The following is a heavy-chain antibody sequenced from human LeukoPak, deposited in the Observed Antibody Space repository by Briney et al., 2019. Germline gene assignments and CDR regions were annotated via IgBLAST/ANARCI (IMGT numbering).Heavy chain of an antibody. Sequence: SVKVSCKASGYTFTGYYMHWVRQAPGQGLEWMGGIIPIFGTANYAQKFQGRVTITADESTSTAYMELSSLRSEDTAVYYCARDRDYYDSTYDAFDIWGQGTMVTVSS. CDR2: IIPIFGTA. D-gene: IGHD3-22*01. V-gene: IGHV1-69*13. CDR3: ARDRDYYDSTYDAFDI. J-gene: IGHJ3*02. CDR1: GYTFTGYY.